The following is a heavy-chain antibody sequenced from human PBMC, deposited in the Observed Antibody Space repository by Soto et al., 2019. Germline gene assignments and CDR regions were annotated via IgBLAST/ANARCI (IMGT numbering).Heavy chain of an antibody. CDR2: ISYDGSNK. Sequence: QVQLVESGGGVVQPGRSLRLSCAASGFTFSSYAMHWVRQAPGKGLEWVAVISYDGSNKYYADSVKGRFTISRDNSKNTLYLQMNSLRAEDTAVYYCARARTDYGGNSGVYWGQGTLVTVSS. J-gene: IGHJ4*02. D-gene: IGHD4-17*01. CDR1: GFTFSSYA. CDR3: ARARTDYGGNSGVY. V-gene: IGHV3-30-3*01.